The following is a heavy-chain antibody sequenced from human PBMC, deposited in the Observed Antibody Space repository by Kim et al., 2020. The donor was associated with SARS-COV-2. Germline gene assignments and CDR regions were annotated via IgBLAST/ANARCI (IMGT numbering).Heavy chain of an antibody. CDR2: IYPDDSDT. Sequence: GESLKISCKASGYSFATYWIGWVRQMPGKGLEWMGIIYPDDSDTKYSPSFQGQVTISADKSIGTTYLELSSLKASDTAVYYCARHCHFITCPFNDYYYAMDVWGQGTTVTVSS. CDR3: ARHCHFITCPFNDYYYAMDV. CDR1: GYSFATYW. D-gene: IGHD3-22*01. J-gene: IGHJ6*02. V-gene: IGHV5-51*01.